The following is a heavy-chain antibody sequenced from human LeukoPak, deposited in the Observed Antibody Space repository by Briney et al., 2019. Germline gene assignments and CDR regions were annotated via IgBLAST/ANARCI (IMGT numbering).Heavy chain of an antibody. CDR3: ARGHYSSSWRTNAFDI. V-gene: IGHV4-4*07. CDR2: IYTSGST. Sequence: SETLSLTCTVSGGSISSYCWSWIRQPAGKGLEWIGRIYTSGSTNYNPSLKSRVTMSVDTSKNQFSLKLSSVTAADTAVYYCARGHYSSSWRTNAFDIWGQGTMVTVSS. J-gene: IGHJ3*02. D-gene: IGHD6-13*01. CDR1: GGSISSYC.